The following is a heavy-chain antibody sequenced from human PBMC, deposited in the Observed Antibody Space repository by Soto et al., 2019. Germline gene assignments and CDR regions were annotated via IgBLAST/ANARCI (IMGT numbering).Heavy chain of an antibody. V-gene: IGHV4-39*01. CDR1: GGSVSSGSYY. CDR2: IYYSGST. D-gene: IGHD6-13*01. CDR3: AAEIAAAGSMDV. Sequence: SETLSLTCTVSGGSVSSGSYYWSWIRQPPGKGLEWIGSIYYSGSTYYNPSLKSRVTISVDTSKNQFSLKLSSVTAADTAVYYCAAEIAAAGSMDVWGQGTTVTVSS. J-gene: IGHJ6*02.